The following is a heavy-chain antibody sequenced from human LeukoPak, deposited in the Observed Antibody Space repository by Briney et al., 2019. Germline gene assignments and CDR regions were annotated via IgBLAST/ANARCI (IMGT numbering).Heavy chain of an antibody. Sequence: GSLRLSCAASGFTLSTYAMSWVRRAPGKGLEWIGEINHSGSTNYNPSLKSRVTISVDTSKNQFSLKLSSVTAADTAVYYCASPAVAGSEYYFDYWGQGTLVTVSS. CDR3: ASPAVAGSEYYFDY. CDR2: INHSGST. J-gene: IGHJ4*02. V-gene: IGHV4-34*01. D-gene: IGHD6-19*01. CDR1: GFTLSTYA.